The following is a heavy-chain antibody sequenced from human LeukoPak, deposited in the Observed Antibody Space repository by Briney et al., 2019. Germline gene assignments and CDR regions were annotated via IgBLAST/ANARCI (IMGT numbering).Heavy chain of an antibody. V-gene: IGHV3-48*03. CDR3: ARAGPPAFDP. Sequence: WGSLRLSGAASGFTFTNFEMNWVRQAPGKGREGGSYISYSGSTTSYADSVKGRFTIARANAKNSLYLQMNSLRAADTAVYYCARAGPPAFDPWGQGTLVTVSS. CDR1: GFTFTNFE. CDR2: ISYSGSTT. J-gene: IGHJ5*02.